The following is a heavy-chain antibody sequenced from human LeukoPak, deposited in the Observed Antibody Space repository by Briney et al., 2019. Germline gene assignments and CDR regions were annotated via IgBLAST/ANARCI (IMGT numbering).Heavy chain of an antibody. CDR2: ISAYNGNT. D-gene: IGHD3-9*01. V-gene: IGHV1-18*01. J-gene: IGHJ6*02. CDR1: GGTFSSYA. Sequence: ASVKVSCKASGGTFSSYAISWVRQAPGQGLEWMGWISAYNGNTNYAQKLQGRVTMTTDTSTSTAYMELRSLRSDDTAVYYCARCKSELRYFDWLLQYYYYYGMDVWGQGTTVTVSS. CDR3: ARCKSELRYFDWLLQYYYYYGMDV.